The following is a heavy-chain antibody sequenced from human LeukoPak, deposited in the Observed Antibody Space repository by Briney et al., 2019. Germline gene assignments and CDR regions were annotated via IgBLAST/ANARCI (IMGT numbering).Heavy chain of an antibody. D-gene: IGHD2-2*01. CDR2: MNPNSGNT. CDR1: GYTFTSYD. V-gene: IGHV1-8*01. CDR3: ARYCSSTSCYAGYYYTMDV. J-gene: IGHJ6*02. Sequence: ASVKVSCKASGYTFTSYDINWVRQATGQGLEWMGWMNPNSGNTGYAQKFQGRVTMTRNTSISTAYMELSSLRSEDTAVYYCARYCSSTSCYAGYYYTMDVWGQGTTVTVSS.